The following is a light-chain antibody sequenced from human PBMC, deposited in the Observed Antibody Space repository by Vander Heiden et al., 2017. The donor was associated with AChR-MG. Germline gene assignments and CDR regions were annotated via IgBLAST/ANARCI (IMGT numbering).Light chain of an antibody. CDR1: QSISVY. CDR3: QQSDISPYT. J-gene: IGKJ2*01. CDR2: AAS. V-gene: IGKV1-39*01. Sequence: DIQMTQSPSSLSASVGDRVTITCRASQSISVYLNWYQQKPGKAPKLLIYAASSFQSGVPSRFSVSRSGTDFTLTISSLQPEDFATYYCQQSDISPYTFGQGTKLEIK.